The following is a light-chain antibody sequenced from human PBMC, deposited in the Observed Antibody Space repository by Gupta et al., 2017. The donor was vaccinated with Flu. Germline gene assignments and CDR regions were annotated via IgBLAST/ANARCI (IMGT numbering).Light chain of an antibody. J-gene: IGKJ1*01. CDR2: VAS. Sequence: DIHMTQSPSCLSASVGDRVTITCRAGQRIGTYLNWYQHKPGKAPKLLIYVASRVQSGVPSRFSGSGSGTYFTLIIIWPQPEDSATYYCQQRDRTPWTFGQGTKVEIK. CDR1: QRIGTY. V-gene: IGKV1-39*01. CDR3: QQRDRTPWT.